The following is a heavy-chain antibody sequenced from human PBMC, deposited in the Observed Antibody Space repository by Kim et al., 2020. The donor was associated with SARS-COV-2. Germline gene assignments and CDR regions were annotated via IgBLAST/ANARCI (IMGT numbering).Heavy chain of an antibody. V-gene: IGHV1-3*01. CDR3: AREGSYYDILTGYVHLPHAFDI. CDR2: INAGNGNT. Sequence: ASVKVSCKASGYTFTSYAMHWVRQAPGQRLEWMGWINAGNGNTKYSQKFQGRVTITRDTSASTAYMELSSLRSEDTAVYYCAREGSYYDILTGYVHLPHAFDIWGQGTMVTVSS. D-gene: IGHD3-9*01. CDR1: GYTFTSYA. J-gene: IGHJ3*02.